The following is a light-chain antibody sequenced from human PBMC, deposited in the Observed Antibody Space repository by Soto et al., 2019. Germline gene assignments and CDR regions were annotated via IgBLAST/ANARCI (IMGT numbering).Light chain of an antibody. CDR2: WAS. CDR3: QQYYGTPFT. Sequence: DIVMTQSPDSLAVSLGERATINCRSSQSVLYSSNNKNYLAWYQQKPGQPPKMLIYWASTRESGVPDRFSGSGSGTDFTLTISSLQAEDVAIYYCQQYYGTPFTFGPGTKV. CDR1: QSVLYSSNNKNY. V-gene: IGKV4-1*01. J-gene: IGKJ3*01.